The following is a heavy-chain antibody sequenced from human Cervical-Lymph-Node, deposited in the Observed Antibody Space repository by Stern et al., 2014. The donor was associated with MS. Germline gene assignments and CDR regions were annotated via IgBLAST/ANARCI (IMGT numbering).Heavy chain of an antibody. CDR3: SRETGATEEYYFDY. Sequence: EVQLVESGGGLVQPGRSLRLSCTASGFTFGDYAMSWFRQAPGKGLEWVGFIRSKPYGGTPEYAASVRGIFTISRDDSKSIAYLQMNSLKTEDTALYYCSRETGATEEYYFDYWGQGALVTVSS. D-gene: IGHD1-26*01. CDR1: GFTFGDYA. V-gene: IGHV3-49*03. CDR2: IRSKPYGGTP. J-gene: IGHJ4*02.